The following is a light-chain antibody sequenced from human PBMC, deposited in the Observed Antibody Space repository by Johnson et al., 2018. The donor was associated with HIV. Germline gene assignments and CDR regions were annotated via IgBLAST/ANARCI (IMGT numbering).Light chain of an antibody. CDR3: GTWDSSLSVYV. Sequence: QSVLTQPPSVSAAPGQKVTISCSGSSSNIGNNYVSWYQQLPGGAPKLLFYENNMRPSGIPDRFSGSKSGTSATLDITGLQTGDEADYYCGTWDSSLSVYVFGNGTKVTVL. J-gene: IGLJ1*01. CDR2: ENN. CDR1: SSNIGNNY. V-gene: IGLV1-51*02.